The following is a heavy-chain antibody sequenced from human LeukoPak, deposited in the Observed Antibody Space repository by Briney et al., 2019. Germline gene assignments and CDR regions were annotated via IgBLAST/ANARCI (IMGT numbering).Heavy chain of an antibody. CDR2: ISSSSSYI. CDR3: ARDRCSGGSCYLKY. V-gene: IGHV3-21*01. J-gene: IGHJ4*02. CDR1: GFTFSSYS. Sequence: GGSLRLSCAASGFTFSSYSMNWVRQAPGKGLEWVSSISSSSSYIYYADSVKGRFTISRDNAKNSLYLQMHSLRAEGTAVYYCARDRCSGGSCYLKYWGQGTLVTVSS. D-gene: IGHD2-15*01.